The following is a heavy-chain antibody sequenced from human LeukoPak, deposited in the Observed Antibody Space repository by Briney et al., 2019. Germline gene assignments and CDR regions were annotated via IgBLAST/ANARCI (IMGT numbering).Heavy chain of an antibody. CDR2: INWNGGST. D-gene: IGHD2-21*01. CDR3: ARAPAGHSDY. CDR1: GFTFEDYG. V-gene: IGHV3-20*04. Sequence: GGSLRLSCAASGFTFEDYGMSWVRQAPGKGVEWVSGINWNGGSTGYADSVKGRFTISRENAKNSLYLQMNSLRAEDTALYYCARAPAGHSDYWGQGTLVTVSS. J-gene: IGHJ4*02.